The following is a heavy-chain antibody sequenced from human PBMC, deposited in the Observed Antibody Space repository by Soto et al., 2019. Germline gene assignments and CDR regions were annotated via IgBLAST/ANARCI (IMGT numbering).Heavy chain of an antibody. CDR2: ISSGTSYT. CDR3: ARSVVSSTRFDP. J-gene: IGHJ5*02. D-gene: IGHD6-13*01. CDR1: GFTFSDSS. V-gene: IGHV3-11*06. Sequence: QVQLVESGGGLVRPGESLRLSCAASGFTFSDSSMNWIRQAPGKGLEWVSYISSGTSYTNYADSVKGRFTISRDNAKTALFLHMNSLRAEDTAVYYCARSVVSSTRFDPWGQGTLVPSPQ.